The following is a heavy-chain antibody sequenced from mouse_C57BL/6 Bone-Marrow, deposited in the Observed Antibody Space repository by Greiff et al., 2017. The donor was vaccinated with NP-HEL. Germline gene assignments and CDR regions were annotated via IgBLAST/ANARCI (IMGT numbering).Heavy chain of an antibody. Sequence: VQLKESGPELVKPGASVKISCKASGYSFTDYNMNWVKQSNGKSLEWIGVINPNYGTTSYNQKFKGKATLTVDQSSSTAYMQLNSLTSEDSAVYYCTIYGKSLYFDYWGQGTTLTVSS. V-gene: IGHV1-39*01. J-gene: IGHJ2*01. CDR3: TIYGKSLYFDY. D-gene: IGHD2-1*01. CDR2: INPNYGTT. CDR1: GYSFTDYN.